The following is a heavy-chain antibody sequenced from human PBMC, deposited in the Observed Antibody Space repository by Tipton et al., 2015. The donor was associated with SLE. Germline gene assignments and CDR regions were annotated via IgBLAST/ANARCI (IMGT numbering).Heavy chain of an antibody. CDR2: IDHSGST. J-gene: IGHJ4*02. CDR1: GGSISSSSYY. D-gene: IGHD1-7*01. CDR3: ARDSDWKYAIDH. V-gene: IGHV4-39*07. Sequence: TLSLTCTASGGSISSSSYYWDWIRQPPGKGLEWIGRIDHSGSTYYYPSLKSRVTILVDTSKNQFSLKLSSVTAADTAVYYCARDSDWKYAIDHWGQGTLVTVSS.